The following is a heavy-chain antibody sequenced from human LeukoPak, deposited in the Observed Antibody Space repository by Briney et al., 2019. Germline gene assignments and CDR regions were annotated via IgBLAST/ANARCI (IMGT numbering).Heavy chain of an antibody. V-gene: IGHV4-59*01. Sequence: SETLSLTCTVSGGSISSYYWSWIRQPPGKGLEWIGYIYDSGSTNYNPSLKSRVTISVDTSKNQFSLKLSSVTAADTAVYYCARVGLGGWWNDYWGQGTLVTVSS. J-gene: IGHJ4*02. CDR2: IYDSGST. D-gene: IGHD6-19*01. CDR1: GGSISSYY. CDR3: ARVGLGGWWNDY.